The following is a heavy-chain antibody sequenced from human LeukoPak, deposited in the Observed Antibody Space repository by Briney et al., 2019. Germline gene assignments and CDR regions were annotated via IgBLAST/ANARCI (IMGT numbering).Heavy chain of an antibody. J-gene: IGHJ3*02. D-gene: IGHD3-3*01. CDR1: GGSISSGSYY. CDR2: IYTSGST. Sequence: PSETLSLTCTVSGGSISSGSYYWSWIRQPAGKGLEGIGRIYTSGSTNYNPSLKSRVTISVDTSKNQFSLKLSSVTAADTAVYYCARARDGGRITIFGVVNAFDIWGQGTMVTVSS. V-gene: IGHV4-61*02. CDR3: ARARDGGRITIFGVVNAFDI.